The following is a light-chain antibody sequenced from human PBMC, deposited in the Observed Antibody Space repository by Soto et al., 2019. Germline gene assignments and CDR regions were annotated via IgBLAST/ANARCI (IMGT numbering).Light chain of an antibody. CDR1: QTVERW. CDR3: QEYKTWT. CDR2: DVS. J-gene: IGKJ1*01. V-gene: IGKV1-5*01. Sequence: DIQMTQSPSTLSASVGDRVIITCRASQTVERWMAWYQQKPGKAPKLLISDVSTLERGVPSRFSGSGSATEFTLTISGLQPDDFATYHCQEYKTWTFGQGTKVDIK.